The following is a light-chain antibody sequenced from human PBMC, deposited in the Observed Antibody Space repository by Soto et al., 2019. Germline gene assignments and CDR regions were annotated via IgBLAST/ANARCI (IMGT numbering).Light chain of an antibody. V-gene: IGLV2-14*01. J-gene: IGLJ3*02. CDR3: SSYTSSSSLGV. CDR2: DVS. Sequence: QSVLTQPASVSGSPGQSITISCTGTSSDVGGYNYVSWYQQHPGKAPKLMIYDVSDRPSGVSNRFSGSKSGNTASLTISGLKAEEEADYSCSSYTSSSSLGVFGGGTKLTVL. CDR1: SSDVGGYNY.